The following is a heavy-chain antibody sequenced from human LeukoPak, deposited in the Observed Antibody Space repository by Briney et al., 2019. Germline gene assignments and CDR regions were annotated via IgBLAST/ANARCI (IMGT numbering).Heavy chain of an antibody. V-gene: IGHV4-59*01. CDR3: ARDGNSSSWYSFGY. Sequence: PSETLSLTCTVSGGSISSYYWSWIRQPPGKGLEWIGYIYYSGSTNYNPSLKSRVTISVDTSKNQFSLKLSSVTAADTAVYYCARDGNSSSWYSFGYWGQGTLVTVSS. D-gene: IGHD6-13*01. CDR1: GGSISSYY. CDR2: IYYSGST. J-gene: IGHJ4*02.